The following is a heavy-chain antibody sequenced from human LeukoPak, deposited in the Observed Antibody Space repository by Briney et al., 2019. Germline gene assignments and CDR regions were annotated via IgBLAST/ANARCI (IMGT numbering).Heavy chain of an antibody. V-gene: IGHV5-51*01. CDR2: IYPGDSDT. Sequence: GESLKISCKGSGYSFTDYWIGWVRQMPGKGLEWMGIIYPGDSDTRYSPSFQGQVTISADKSISTAYLQWSSLKASDTAMYYCARLGRYCSGGSCQSAADYWGQGTLVTVSS. J-gene: IGHJ4*02. CDR3: ARLGRYCSGGSCQSAADY. D-gene: IGHD2-15*01. CDR1: GYSFTDYW.